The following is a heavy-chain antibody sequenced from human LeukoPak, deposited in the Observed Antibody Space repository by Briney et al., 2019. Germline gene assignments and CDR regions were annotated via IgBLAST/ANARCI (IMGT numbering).Heavy chain of an antibody. CDR1: GFTFDDYG. Sequence: GGSLRLSCAASGFTFDDYGMSWVRQAPGKGLEWVSGINWNGGSTGYADSVKGRFTISRDNAKNSLYLQMNSLRAEDTALYYCASLAVAGTGGDAFDIWGQGTLVTVSS. CDR2: INWNGGST. CDR3: ASLAVAGTGGDAFDI. D-gene: IGHD6-19*01. V-gene: IGHV3-20*04. J-gene: IGHJ4*02.